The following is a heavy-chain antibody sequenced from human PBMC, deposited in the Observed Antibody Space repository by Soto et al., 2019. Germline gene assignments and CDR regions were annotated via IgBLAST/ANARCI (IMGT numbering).Heavy chain of an antibody. CDR2: ITIYNGNT. CDR1: EYTFTYLH. D-gene: IGHD5-18*01. V-gene: IGHV1-45*02. CDR3: ARDQGARIQMSIIDPSAMDV. Sequence: QMHLVQSAAEVKKTGSTVTISCEASEYTFTYLHLHWVRQAPGQGLEWLGWITIYNGNTNYAQKFQDRVIITRETSLSTVYMELYRLTSDDTAVYYCARDQGARIQMSIIDPSAMDVWGQGTTVTVSS. J-gene: IGHJ6*02.